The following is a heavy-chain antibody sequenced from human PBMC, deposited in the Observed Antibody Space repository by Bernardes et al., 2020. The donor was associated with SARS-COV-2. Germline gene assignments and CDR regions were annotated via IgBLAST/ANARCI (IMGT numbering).Heavy chain of an antibody. CDR1: GFSFNLYS. D-gene: IGHD2-2*01. CDR3: ARGPIRVFETGAMYY. V-gene: IGHV3-21*04. Sequence: GGSLRLSCEASGFSFNLYSMNWLRLAPGKGLEWVSSISSTSLHIHYADAVRGRFTISRDNTNNSLSLQMNHLRADDTAVYYCARGPIRVFETGAMYYWGQGVLVTVSS. CDR2: ISSTSLHI. J-gene: IGHJ4*02.